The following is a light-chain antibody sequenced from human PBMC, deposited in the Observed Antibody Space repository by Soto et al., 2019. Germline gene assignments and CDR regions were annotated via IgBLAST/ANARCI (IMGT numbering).Light chain of an antibody. V-gene: IGKV3-20*01. CDR3: QQYMSSVT. J-gene: IGKJ1*01. CDR1: QSVDTTF. Sequence: EIVLTQSPGSLSLSPGQRATLSCRASQSVDTTFFAWYQKKPGQAPRLLLDGASKRATGIPDRFSGSGSGTDFTLIISRLEPEDFAGYYCQQYMSSVTFGQGTKVEIK. CDR2: GAS.